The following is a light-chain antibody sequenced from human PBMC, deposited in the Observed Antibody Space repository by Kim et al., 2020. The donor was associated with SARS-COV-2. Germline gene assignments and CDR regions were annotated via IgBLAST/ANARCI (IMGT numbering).Light chain of an antibody. V-gene: IGLV3-21*04. CDR3: QVWDSGSDHWV. Sequence: APGKTARITCGGNNIGSKSVHLYQQKPGQAPVLVIYLGTERPSGIPEWFSGSNSGNTATLTISRVEAGDEADYYCQVWDSGSDHWVFGGGTQLTVL. CDR2: LGT. CDR1: NIGSKS. J-gene: IGLJ3*02.